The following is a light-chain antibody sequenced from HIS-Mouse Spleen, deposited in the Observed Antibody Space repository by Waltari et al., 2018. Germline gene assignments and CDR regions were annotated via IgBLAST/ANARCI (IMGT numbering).Light chain of an antibody. CDR2: DVS. CDR1: SSDVGGYNY. Sequence: QSALTQPASVSGSPGQSITISCTGTSSDVGGYNYVSWYQQHPGKAPKLRIYDVSNRPSGVSNRVSGSKSGNTASLTISGLQAEDEADYYCSSYTSSTPYVFGTGTKVTVL. J-gene: IGLJ1*01. V-gene: IGLV2-14*03. CDR3: SSYTSSTPYV.